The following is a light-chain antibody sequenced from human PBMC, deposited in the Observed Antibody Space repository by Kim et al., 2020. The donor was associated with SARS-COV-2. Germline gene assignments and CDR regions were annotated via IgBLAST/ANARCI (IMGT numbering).Light chain of an antibody. V-gene: IGKV4-1*01. CDR3: QQFFTIPRT. J-gene: IGKJ1*01. CDR2: WAS. Sequence: DIVLTQSPDSLALSVGERATINCKSSQSVLYSSDNKNYLVWYQQKSGQPPKLLISWASTRESGVPDRFSGSGSGTDFTLTISSLQAEDVAVYYCQQFFTIPRTFGQGTKVDIK. CDR1: QSVLYSSDNKNY.